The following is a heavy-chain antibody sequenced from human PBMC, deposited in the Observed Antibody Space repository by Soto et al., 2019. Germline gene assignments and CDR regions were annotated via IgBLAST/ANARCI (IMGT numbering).Heavy chain of an antibody. V-gene: IGHV1-69*01. J-gene: IGHJ4*02. CDR2: IIPIFGTA. CDR1: GGTFSSYA. CDR3: AGLGEGGCY. Sequence: QVQLVQSGAEVKKPGSSVKVSCKASGGTFSSYAISWVRQAPGQGLEWMGGIIPIFGTANYAQKFQGRVTITADESTGTAYMELGSLRSGDRSLYYFAGLGEGGCYWGQGTLVTVSS. D-gene: IGHD3-16*01.